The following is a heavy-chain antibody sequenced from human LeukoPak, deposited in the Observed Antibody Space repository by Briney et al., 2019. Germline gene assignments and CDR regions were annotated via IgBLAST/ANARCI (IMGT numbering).Heavy chain of an antibody. CDR2: IYYSGST. J-gene: IGHJ4*02. Sequence: SETPSLTCTVSGGSISSGGYYWSWIRQHPGKGLEWIGYIYYSGSTYYYPSLESRVTISVDTSKNQFSLKLSSVTAADTAVYYCARETADYYDSSGYENFWGQGTLVTVSS. D-gene: IGHD3-22*01. CDR1: GGSISSGGYY. V-gene: IGHV4-31*03. CDR3: ARETADYYDSSGYENF.